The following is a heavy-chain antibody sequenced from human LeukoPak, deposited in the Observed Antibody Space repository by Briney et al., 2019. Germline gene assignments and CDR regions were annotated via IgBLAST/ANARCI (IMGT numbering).Heavy chain of an antibody. Sequence: GGSLRLSCVGSGFTFSSYGIHWVRQAPGKGLEWVAVISYDGSNNYYTDSVKGRFTISRDNSKNTLFLQMNSLRPEDSAVYYCARHPGDFTGIVNHYYMDVWGKGTTVTVSS. CDR1: GFTFSSYG. CDR2: ISYDGSNN. V-gene: IGHV3-30*03. CDR3: ARHPGDFTGIVNHYYMDV. J-gene: IGHJ6*03. D-gene: IGHD1-26*01.